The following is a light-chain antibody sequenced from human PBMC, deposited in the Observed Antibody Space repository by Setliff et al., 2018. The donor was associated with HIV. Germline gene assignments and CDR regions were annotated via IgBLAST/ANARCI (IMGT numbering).Light chain of an antibody. CDR1: SSDIAAYNL. V-gene: IGLV2-14*03. J-gene: IGLJ3*02. CDR3: SSFTISTTWV. CDR2: DVS. Sequence: QSVLTRPASVSGSPGQSITISCSGTSSDIAAYNLVSWYQQHPGKAPKLMISDVSSRPSGVSNRFSGSKSGSTASLTISRLQPEDEADYYCSSFTISTTWVFGGGTKGTVL.